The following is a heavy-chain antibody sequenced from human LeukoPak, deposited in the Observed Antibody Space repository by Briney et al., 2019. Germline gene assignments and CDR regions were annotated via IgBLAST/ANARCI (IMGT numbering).Heavy chain of an antibody. CDR1: RFTFSGSW. CDR3: ARDTAGFDY. V-gene: IGHV3-7*01. D-gene: IGHD6-19*01. J-gene: IGHJ4*02. Sequence: GGSLRLSCAASRFTFSGSWMSWVRQAPGRGLEWVANIKQDGSEKYYVDSVKGRFTISRDNAKNSLYLQMNSLRAEDTAIYNCARDTAGFDYWGQGTLVTVSS. CDR2: IKQDGSEK.